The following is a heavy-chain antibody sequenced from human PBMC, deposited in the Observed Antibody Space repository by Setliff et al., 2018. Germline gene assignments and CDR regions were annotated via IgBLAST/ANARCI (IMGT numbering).Heavy chain of an antibody. CDR1: GYTFTGYY. CDR3: ARGGASSRWYYFDY. J-gene: IGHJ4*02. CDR2: INAGNGNT. V-gene: IGHV1-3*01. Sequence: ASVKVSCKASGYTFTGYYMHWVRQAPGQGLEWMGWINAGNGNTKYSQKFQGRVTIASDTSASTAYMELSSLRSEDTALYYCARGGASSRWYYFDYWGQGTLVTVSS. D-gene: IGHD6-13*01.